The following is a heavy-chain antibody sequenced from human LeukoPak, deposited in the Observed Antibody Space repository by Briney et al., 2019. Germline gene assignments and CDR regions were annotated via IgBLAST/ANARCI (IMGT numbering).Heavy chain of an antibody. CDR3: ARHFQSSHFDY. V-gene: IGHV4-34*01. Sequence: SETLSLTCAVYGGSFNGYYWTWIRQAPGKGLEWIGEINHSGSTNYNPSLKSRATISLDTSNNQFSLKLSSVTAADTAVYYCARHFQSSHFDYWGQGTLVTVSS. D-gene: IGHD3-3*02. CDR1: GGSFNGYY. CDR2: INHSGST. J-gene: IGHJ4*02.